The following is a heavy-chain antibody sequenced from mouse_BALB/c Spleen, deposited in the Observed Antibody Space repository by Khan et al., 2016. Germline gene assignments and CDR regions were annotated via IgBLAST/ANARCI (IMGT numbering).Heavy chain of an antibody. CDR1: GYSITSDYA. J-gene: IGHJ2*01. D-gene: IGHD2-12*01. V-gene: IGHV3-2*02. CDR2: ISYSGST. CDR3: ARWLLEFPYYFDY. Sequence: EVQLQESGPGLVKPSQSLSLTCTVTGYSITSDYAWNWIRQFPGNKLEWMGYISYSGSTTYNPSLKRRISITRDTSQNQFFLQLNSVTTEDTATYYCARWLLEFPYYFDYWGQGTTLTVSS.